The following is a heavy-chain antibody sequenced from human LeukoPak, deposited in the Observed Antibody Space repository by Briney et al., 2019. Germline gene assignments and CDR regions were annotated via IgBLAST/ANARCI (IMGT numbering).Heavy chain of an antibody. CDR2: IYYSGST. D-gene: IGHD6-6*01. J-gene: IGHJ4*02. CDR1: GGSISSSSYY. V-gene: IGHV4-61*01. CDR3: ASSYSSSPHINY. Sequence: SETLSLTCTVSGGSISSSSYYWSWIRQPPGKGLEWIGYIYYSGSTNYNPSLKSRVTISVDTSKNQFSLKLSSVTAADTAVYYCASSYSSSPHINYWGQGTLVTVSS.